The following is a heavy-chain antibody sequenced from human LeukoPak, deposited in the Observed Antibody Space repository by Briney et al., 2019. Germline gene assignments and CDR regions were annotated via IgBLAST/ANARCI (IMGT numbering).Heavy chain of an antibody. Sequence: ETSETLSLTCTVSGGSIRSYYWGWIRQPAGKGLEWIGHIFDGVSTNYNPSLNSRVTMSADTSKNQFSLKLSSVTAADTAVYYCARRYISTWVMDVWGQGTTVTVSS. CDR2: IFDGVST. D-gene: IGHD6-13*01. CDR1: GGSIRSYY. V-gene: IGHV4-4*07. J-gene: IGHJ6*02. CDR3: ARRYISTWVMDV.